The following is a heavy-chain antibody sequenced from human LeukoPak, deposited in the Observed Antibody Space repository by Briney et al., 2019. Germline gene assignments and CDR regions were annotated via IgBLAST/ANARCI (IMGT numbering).Heavy chain of an antibody. J-gene: IGHJ4*02. Sequence: PSETLSLTCSVSGGSISGSIYYWGWIRQPPGRGLEWIGSVFYSGSTYYNPSLESRVTISVDTSKNQFSLKLSSVTAADTAVYYCARGGSGSYVRPFDYWGRGTLVTVSS. D-gene: IGHD1-26*01. CDR3: ARGGSGSYVRPFDY. V-gene: IGHV4-39*07. CDR2: VFYSGST. CDR1: GGSISGSIYY.